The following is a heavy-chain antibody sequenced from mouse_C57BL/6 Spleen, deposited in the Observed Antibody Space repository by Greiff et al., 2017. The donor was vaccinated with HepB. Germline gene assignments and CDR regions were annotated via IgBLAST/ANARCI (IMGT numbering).Heavy chain of an antibody. CDR1: GYTFTSYW. CDR2: IDPSDSET. V-gene: IGHV1-52*01. J-gene: IGHJ2*01. CDR3: ARKETAQAQVLDY. D-gene: IGHD3-2*02. Sequence: QVQLQQPGAELVRPGSSVKLSCKASGYTFTSYWMHWVKQRPIQGLEWIGNIDPSDSETHYNQKFKDKATLTVDKSSSTAYMQLSSLTSEDSAVYDCARKETAQAQVLDYWGQGTTLTVSS.